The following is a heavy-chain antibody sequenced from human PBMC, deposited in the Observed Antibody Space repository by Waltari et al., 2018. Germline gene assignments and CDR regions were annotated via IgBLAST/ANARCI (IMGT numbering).Heavy chain of an antibody. J-gene: IGHJ5*02. CDR3: AYRATHNWFDP. D-gene: IGHD5-12*01. CDR2: VNPNSGNT. V-gene: IGHV1-8*03. Sequence: QVQLVQSGAEVKKPGASVKVSCKASGYTFTSYDTNWVRQATGKWLGWKGWVNPNSGNTGYAQKCQGRVTITMNTSISTAYMELSSLRSEDTAVYYCAYRATHNWFDPWGQGTLVTVSS. CDR1: GYTFTSYD.